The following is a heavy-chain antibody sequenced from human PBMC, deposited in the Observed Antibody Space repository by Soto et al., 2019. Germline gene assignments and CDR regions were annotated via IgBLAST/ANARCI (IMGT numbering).Heavy chain of an antibody. J-gene: IGHJ6*02. Sequence: GGSLRLSCAASGFTFSSYEMNWVRQAPGKGLEWVSYISSSGSTIYYADSVKGRFTISRDNAKNSLYLQMNSLRAEDTAVYYCARDRTGYCTNGVCYLLRNYGMDVWGQGTTVTVSS. V-gene: IGHV3-48*03. D-gene: IGHD2-8*01. CDR2: ISSSGSTI. CDR1: GFTFSSYE. CDR3: ARDRTGYCTNGVCYLLRNYGMDV.